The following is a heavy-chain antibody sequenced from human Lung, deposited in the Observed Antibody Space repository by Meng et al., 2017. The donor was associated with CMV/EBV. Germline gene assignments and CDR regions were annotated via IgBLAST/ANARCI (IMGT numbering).Heavy chain of an antibody. V-gene: IGHV3-30*04. CDR3: ARDHSPTWYYSED. J-gene: IGHJ1*01. Sequence: GGSLRLXCAVSGFSFSTYAMHWVRQAPGKGLEWVALISHEGNNEYYADSVKGRFTISRDNSKNTLYLQMNSLRLEDTAVYYCARDHSPTWYYSEDWGQGTXVNGAS. CDR2: ISHEGNNE. CDR1: GFSFSTYA. D-gene: IGHD6-13*01.